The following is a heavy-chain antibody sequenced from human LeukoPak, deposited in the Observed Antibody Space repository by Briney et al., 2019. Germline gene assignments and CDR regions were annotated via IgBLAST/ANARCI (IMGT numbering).Heavy chain of an antibody. D-gene: IGHD1-1*01. CDR1: GFTFRDFW. Sequence: GGSLRLSCAASGFTFRDFWFHWVRQVPGKGPVWVSRVNDDGSKTFYPGSVKGRSTISRDNAKNTVYLQMNSLRVEDTAVYYCARETLGAGLRAPDYWGRGALVTVSS. CDR3: ARETLGAGLRAPDY. V-gene: IGHV3-74*01. J-gene: IGHJ4*02. CDR2: VNDDGSKT.